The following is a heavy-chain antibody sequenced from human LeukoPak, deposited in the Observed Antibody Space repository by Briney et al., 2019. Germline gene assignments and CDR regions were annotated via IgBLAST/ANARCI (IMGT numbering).Heavy chain of an antibody. V-gene: IGHV4-59*01. J-gene: IGHJ4*02. CDR2: VYYSGSN. Sequence: PSETLSLTCSVSVGSISTYYWRWIRQPPGKGREWVGYVYYSGSNNYNPSLKSRFTMSVATSKNQFYLKLNSVTAADTAVYYCAREYYDSSGLDYWGQGTLVTVSS. CDR3: AREYYDSSGLDY. CDR1: VGSISTYY. D-gene: IGHD3-22*01.